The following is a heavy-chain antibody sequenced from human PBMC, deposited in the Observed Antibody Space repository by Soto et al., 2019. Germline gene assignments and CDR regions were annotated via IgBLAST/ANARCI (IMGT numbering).Heavy chain of an antibody. Sequence: PSETLPLTCTVSGYSISCVNKYWSWIRQPPGKGREWIGYIFSSGTTYYNPSLKSRLTMSLDASQNQFSLKLNSLTDADTAVYFCARVPSPFDYYYAMDVWGQGTTVTVSS. D-gene: IGHD3-16*01. CDR2: IFSSGTT. CDR3: ARVPSPFDYYYAMDV. CDR1: GYSISCVNKY. J-gene: IGHJ6*02. V-gene: IGHV4-30-4*01.